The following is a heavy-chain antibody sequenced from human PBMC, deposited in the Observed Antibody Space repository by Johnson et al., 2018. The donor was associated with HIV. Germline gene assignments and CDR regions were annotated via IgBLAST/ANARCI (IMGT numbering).Heavy chain of an antibody. V-gene: IGHV3-30*14. CDR2: ISYAGDNQ. J-gene: IGHJ3*02. D-gene: IGHD3-10*01. Sequence: LVESGGGVVQPGRSLKLSCTVSGFTFNTYAMYWVRQALGRGLEWVAVISYAGDNQYYADSVKGRFTISRDNSKNTLYLQMNSLRAEDTAVYYCARDDRELVTRGAFDIWGQVTLVTVSS. CDR3: ARDDRELVTRGAFDI. CDR1: GFTFNTYA.